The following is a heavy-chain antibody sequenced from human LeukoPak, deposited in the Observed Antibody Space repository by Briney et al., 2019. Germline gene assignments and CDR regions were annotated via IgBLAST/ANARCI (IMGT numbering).Heavy chain of an antibody. CDR3: AKGAYDYIEMGYFDY. Sequence: PGGSLRLSCAASGFSLTNFAMSWVRQAPGKGLEWVSLIIGSSGDTFYADSVKGRFTISRDNSKNRLYLQMNSLRAEDTALYYCAKGAYDYIEMGYFDYWGQGTLVTASS. J-gene: IGHJ4*02. D-gene: IGHD5-12*01. V-gene: IGHV3-23*01. CDR1: GFSLTNFA. CDR2: IIGSSGDT.